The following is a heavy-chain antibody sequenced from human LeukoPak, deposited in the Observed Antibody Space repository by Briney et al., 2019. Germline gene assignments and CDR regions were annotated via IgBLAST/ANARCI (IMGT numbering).Heavy chain of an antibody. J-gene: IGHJ3*02. V-gene: IGHV1-18*01. CDR1: GYNFNNYG. Sequence: GASVKVPCKASGYNFNNYGMSWVRQAPGQGLEWMGWISANTGNTRYAQIFQARVTMTTDTSTNTAYMELRSLRSDDTALYYCARQSFIKTVRGDDAFDIWSQGTMVTVSS. CDR3: ARQSFIKTVRGDDAFDI. D-gene: IGHD3-10*01. CDR2: ISANTGNT.